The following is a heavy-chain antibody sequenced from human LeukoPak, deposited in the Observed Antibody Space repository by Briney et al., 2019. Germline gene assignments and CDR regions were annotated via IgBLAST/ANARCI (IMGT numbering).Heavy chain of an antibody. V-gene: IGHV3-74*01. Sequence: GGSLRLSCAASGFTFSSYWMHWVRQAPGKGLVWVSRINTDGSSTSYADSVKGRFTISRDNAKNTLYLQMNSLRAEGTAVYYCARAKYYYDSSGYFLDAFDIWGQGTMVTVSS. CDR3: ARAKYYYDSSGYFLDAFDI. CDR1: GFTFSSYW. J-gene: IGHJ3*02. D-gene: IGHD3-22*01. CDR2: INTDGSST.